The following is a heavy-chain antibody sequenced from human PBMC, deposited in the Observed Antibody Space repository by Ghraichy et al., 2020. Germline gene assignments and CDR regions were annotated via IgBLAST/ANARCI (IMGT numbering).Heavy chain of an antibody. J-gene: IGHJ3*02. V-gene: IGHV4-39*01. CDR1: GGSISSSSYY. CDR3: ARLYGAVAVGWGGGAFDI. CDR2: IYYSGST. D-gene: IGHD6-19*01. Sequence: SETLSLTCTVSGGSISSSSYYWGWIRQPPGKGLEWIGSIYYSGSTYYNPSLKSRVTISVDTSKNQFSLKLSSVTAADTAVYYCARLYGAVAVGWGGGAFDIWGQGTMVTVSS.